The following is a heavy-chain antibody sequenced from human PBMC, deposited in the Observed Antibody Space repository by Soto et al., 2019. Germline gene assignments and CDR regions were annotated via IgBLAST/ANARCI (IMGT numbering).Heavy chain of an antibody. CDR2: IYYSGST. CDR1: GGSISSYY. V-gene: IGHV4-59*08. D-gene: IGHD3-10*01. J-gene: IGHJ6*03. CDR3: ARLRSGNYYRLYYYMDV. Sequence: QVQLQESGPGLVKPSETLSLTCTVSGGSISSYYWSWIRQPPGKGLEWIGYIYYSGSTNYNPSLRSRVTTAVTTTKNHSSLKLSAVTAADTAVYYWARLRSGNYYRLYYYMDVWGKGTTVTVSS.